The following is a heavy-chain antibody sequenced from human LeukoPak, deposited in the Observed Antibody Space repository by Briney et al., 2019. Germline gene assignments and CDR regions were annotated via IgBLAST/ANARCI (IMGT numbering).Heavy chain of an antibody. CDR3: ARASGSYLLYYYMDV. Sequence: ASVKVSCKASGYTFTGYYMHWVRQAPGQGLEWMGWINPNSGGTNYAQKFQGRVTMTRDTSISTAYMELSRLRSDDTAVYYCARASGSYLLYYYMDVWGKGTTVTVSS. D-gene: IGHD1-26*01. CDR2: INPNSGGT. V-gene: IGHV1-2*02. CDR1: GYTFTGYY. J-gene: IGHJ6*03.